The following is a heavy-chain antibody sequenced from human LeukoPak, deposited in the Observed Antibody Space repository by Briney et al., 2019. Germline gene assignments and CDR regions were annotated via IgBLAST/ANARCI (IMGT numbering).Heavy chain of an antibody. V-gene: IGHV5-51*01. CDR3: ARSNAPSLGGFDY. CDR1: GYSFTTYW. Sequence: GESLKISCKGSGYSFTTYWIGWVRQMPGKGLEWMGIIYPGDSDTRYSPSFQGQVTISADKSLSTAYLQWSSLKASDTAMYYCARSNAPSLGGFDYWGQGTLVTVSS. J-gene: IGHJ4*02. D-gene: IGHD3-10*01. CDR2: IYPGDSDT.